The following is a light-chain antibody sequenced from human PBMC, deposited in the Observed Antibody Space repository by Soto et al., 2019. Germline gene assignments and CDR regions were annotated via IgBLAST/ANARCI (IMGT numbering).Light chain of an antibody. CDR2: TAS. J-gene: IGKJ1*01. CDR1: QSISSY. CDR3: QRSYSRPRP. V-gene: IGKV1-39*01. Sequence: DIQMTQSPSSLSASVGDRVTITCRASQSISSYINWYQQKPGKAPNLLIYTASSLESGVPSRFSGSGSGTDFTLTITSLQPEDFATYFCQRSYSRPRPFGQGPRWKSN.